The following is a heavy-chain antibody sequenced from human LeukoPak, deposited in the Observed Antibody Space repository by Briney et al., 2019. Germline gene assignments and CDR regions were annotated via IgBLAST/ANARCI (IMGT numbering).Heavy chain of an antibody. CDR2: SIAYNGNI. V-gene: IGHV1-18*01. D-gene: IGHD6-13*01. J-gene: IGHJ4*02. CDR1: GYTFSNYG. CDR3: ARAPPKIAAAWGY. Sequence: ASVKVSCKASGYTFSNYGITWVRQAPGQGLEWMGWSIAYNGNINYAQKVQGRVTMTTDTSTSTAYMELRSLRSDDTAVYYCARAPPKIAAAWGYWGQGTLVTVSS.